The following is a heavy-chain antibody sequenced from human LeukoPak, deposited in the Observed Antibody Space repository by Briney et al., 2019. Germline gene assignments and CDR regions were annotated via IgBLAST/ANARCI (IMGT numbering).Heavy chain of an antibody. CDR3: TRGSYDVLTGYSTLGEY. CDR2: IYYSGST. D-gene: IGHD3-9*01. J-gene: IGHJ4*02. V-gene: IGHV4-59*08. CDR1: GGSIRGYY. Sequence: SETLSLTCTVSGGSIRGYYWSWIRQPPGKGLEWIGYIYYSGSTNYNPSLKSRVTISVDTSQRHFSLRLSSVTAADTASYYCTRGSYDVLTGYSTLGEYWGQGTLVTVSS.